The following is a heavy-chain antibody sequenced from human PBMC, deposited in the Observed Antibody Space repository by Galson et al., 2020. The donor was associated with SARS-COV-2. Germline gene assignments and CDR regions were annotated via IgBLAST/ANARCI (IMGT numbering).Heavy chain of an antibody. CDR2: FIHVFHTA. J-gene: IGHJ4*02. CDR3: VRGEVQTLDY. Sequence: SVKVSCKASGGTFSSSDVNWVRQAPGQGLEWLGGFIHVFHTATYAQKFQGRVTITAHEPTTTAYMELTSLRSDDTAVYFCVRGEVQTLDYWGQGTLVTVSS. CDR1: GGTFSSSD. V-gene: IGHV1-69*13. D-gene: IGHD1-1*01.